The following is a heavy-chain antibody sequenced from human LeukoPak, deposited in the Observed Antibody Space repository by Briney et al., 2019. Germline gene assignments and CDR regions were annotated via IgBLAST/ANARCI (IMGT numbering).Heavy chain of an antibody. V-gene: IGHV4-39*01. D-gene: IGHD4-17*01. CDR1: GGSISSSSYY. Sequence: SETLSPTCTVSGGSISSSSYYWGWIRQPPGKGLEWIGSIYYSGSTYYNPSLKSRVTISVDTSKNQFSLKLSSVTAADTAVYYCAGTVTTRRYWFDPWGQGTLVTVSS. CDR3: AGTVTTRRYWFDP. CDR2: IYYSGST. J-gene: IGHJ5*02.